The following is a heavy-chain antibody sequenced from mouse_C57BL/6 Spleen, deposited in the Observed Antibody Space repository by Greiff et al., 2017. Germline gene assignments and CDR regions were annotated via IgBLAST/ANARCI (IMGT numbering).Heavy chain of an antibody. D-gene: IGHD1-1*01. CDR3: ARDDGSSDGRYVEV. CDR1: GYTFTSYW. CDR2: INPSNGGT. J-gene: IGHJ1*03. V-gene: IGHV1-53*01. Sequence: QVQLQQPGTELVKPGASVKLSCKASGYTFTSYWMHWVKQRPGHGLEWIGNINPSNGGTNYNEKFKSKATLTVDKSSSTAYMQLSSLTSEDSAVYYGARDDGSSDGRYVEVGGTGTTVTVSS.